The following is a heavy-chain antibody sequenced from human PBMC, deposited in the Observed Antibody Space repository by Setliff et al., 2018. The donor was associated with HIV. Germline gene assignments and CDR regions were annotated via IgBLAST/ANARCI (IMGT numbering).Heavy chain of an antibody. CDR2: IYTRGST. CDR3: ARAPSHYDVFTDSYVPYYLDH. CDR1: GDSISTGSNY. D-gene: IGHD3-16*01. Sequence: SETLSLTCSVSGDSISTGSNYWTWIRQPAGKGLEWIGHIYTRGSTNYRPSLRSRVTISFDTSRNQVSLRLNSVTAADAAVYYCARAPSHYDVFTDSYVPYYLDHWGQGKLVTVSS. J-gene: IGHJ4*02. V-gene: IGHV4-61*09.